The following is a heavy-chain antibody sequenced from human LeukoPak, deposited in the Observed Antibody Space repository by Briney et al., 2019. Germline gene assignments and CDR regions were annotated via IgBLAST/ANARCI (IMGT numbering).Heavy chain of an antibody. J-gene: IGHJ6*02. CDR3: AREPNPLYYYGMDV. Sequence: GRSLRLSCAASGFTFSSYEMNWVRQAPGKGLEWVSYISSSGSTIYYADSVKGRFTISRDNAKNSLYLQMNSLRAEDTAVYYCAREPNPLYYYGMDVWGQGTTVTVSS. V-gene: IGHV3-48*03. CDR2: ISSSGSTI. CDR1: GFTFSSYE.